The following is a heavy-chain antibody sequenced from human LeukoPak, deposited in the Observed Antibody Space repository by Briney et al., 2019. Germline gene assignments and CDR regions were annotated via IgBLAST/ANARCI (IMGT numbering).Heavy chain of an antibody. Sequence: ASVKFSCKASGYTFTGYYMHWVRQAPGQGLEWMGWINPNSGGTNYAQKFQGWVPMTRDTSISTAYMELSRLRSDDTAVYYCARQAGSDFDYWGQGTLVTVSS. D-gene: IGHD6-19*01. CDR1: GYTFTGYY. V-gene: IGHV1-2*04. CDR3: ARQAGSDFDY. J-gene: IGHJ4*02. CDR2: INPNSGGT.